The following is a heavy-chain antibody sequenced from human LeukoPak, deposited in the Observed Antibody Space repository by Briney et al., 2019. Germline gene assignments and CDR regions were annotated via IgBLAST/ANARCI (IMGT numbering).Heavy chain of an antibody. D-gene: IGHD3-3*02. J-gene: IGHJ5*02. CDR2: IYYSGST. Sequence: SETLSLTCTVSGGPISSYYWSWIRQPPGKGLEWIGTIYYSGSTYYNPSLKSRVTISIDTSKNQFSLKLSSVTAADTAVYYCTHSINSAYNWFDPWGQGTLVTVSS. CDR1: GGPISSYY. V-gene: IGHV4-59*04. CDR3: THSINSAYNWFDP.